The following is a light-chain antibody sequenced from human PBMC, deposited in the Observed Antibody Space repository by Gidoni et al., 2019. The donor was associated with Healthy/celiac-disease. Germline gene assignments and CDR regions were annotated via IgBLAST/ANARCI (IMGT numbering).Light chain of an antibody. V-gene: IGKV3-11*01. CDR3: QQRSNWPRGT. J-gene: IGKJ4*01. Sequence: EIVLTQSPATLSLSPGEGATLSCTPSQSITNNLAWYQQKPGQPPRLLIFDASTRATGVPARFSASGSGTDFTLTISSLDLEDFAIYYCQQRSNWPRGTFGGGTKLEIK. CDR2: DAS. CDR1: QSITNN.